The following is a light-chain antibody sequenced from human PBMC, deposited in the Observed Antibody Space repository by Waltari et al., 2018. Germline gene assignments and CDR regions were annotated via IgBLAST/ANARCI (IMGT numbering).Light chain of an antibody. CDR3: QTGGHGTWV. V-gene: IGLV4-69*01. Sequence: QLVLTQSPSASASLGASVKLTCTLSSGHSSNVIAWLQQQPEKGPRYLMKVNSDGSHSKGDKIPDRFSGSSSGAEHFLTISSLQSEDEADSYCQTGGHGTWVFGGGTKLTVL. J-gene: IGLJ3*02. CDR1: SGHSSNV. CDR2: VNSDGSH.